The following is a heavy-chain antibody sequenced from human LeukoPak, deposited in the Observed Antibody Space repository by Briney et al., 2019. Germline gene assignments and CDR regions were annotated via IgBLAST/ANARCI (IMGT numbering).Heavy chain of an antibody. V-gene: IGHV1-8*02. J-gene: IGHJ5*02. D-gene: IGHD3-10*01. CDR1: GYTFTSYD. CDR2: MNPNSGNT. Sequence: ASVKVSCKASGYTFTSYDINWVRQATGQGLEWMGWMNPNSGNTGYAQKFQGRVTMTEDTSTDTAYMELSSLRSEDTAVYYCAAVILLYLGELSNWFDPWGQGTLVTVSS. CDR3: AAVILLYLGELSNWFDP.